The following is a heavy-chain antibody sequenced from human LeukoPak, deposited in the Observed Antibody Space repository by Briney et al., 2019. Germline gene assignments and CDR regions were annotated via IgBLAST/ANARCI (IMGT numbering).Heavy chain of an antibody. J-gene: IGHJ3*02. V-gene: IGHV3-53*05. Sequence: GGSLRLSCAASGFTVSSYYMNWVRQAPGKELEWVSVIYTGGGRYYADSVRGRFTISRDNSKNSLYLQMISLRTEDTALYYCAKDIGTGTDAFDIWGQGTMVTVSS. CDR1: GFTVSSYY. CDR3: AKDIGTGTDAFDI. CDR2: IYTGGGR. D-gene: IGHD3/OR15-3a*01.